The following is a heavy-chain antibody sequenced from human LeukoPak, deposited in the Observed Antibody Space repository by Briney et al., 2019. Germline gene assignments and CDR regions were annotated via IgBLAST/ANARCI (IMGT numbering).Heavy chain of an antibody. Sequence: PGGSLRLSCAASGFTFSSYSMNWVRQAPGKGLEWVSSISSSSSYIYYADSVKGRFTISRDNAKNSLYLQMNSLRAEDTAVYYCARDNSGSYSHFDYWGQGTLVTVSS. CDR3: ARDNSGSYSHFDY. CDR1: GFTFSSYS. J-gene: IGHJ4*02. D-gene: IGHD1-26*01. V-gene: IGHV3-21*01. CDR2: ISSSSSYI.